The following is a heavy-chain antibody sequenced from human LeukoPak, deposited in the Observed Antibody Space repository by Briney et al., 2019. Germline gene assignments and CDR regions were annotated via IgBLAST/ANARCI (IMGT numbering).Heavy chain of an antibody. Sequence: PGGSLRLSCEASGFTFSDHWLTWVRQAPGKGLDWVAHINPGGSERSYVDSVKGRFTISRDNAKNPLFLQMNSLRVEDAAVYYCARGHYGMDVWGQGTTVTVSS. J-gene: IGHJ6*02. V-gene: IGHV3-7*05. CDR3: ARGHYGMDV. CDR2: INPGGSER. CDR1: GFTFSDHW.